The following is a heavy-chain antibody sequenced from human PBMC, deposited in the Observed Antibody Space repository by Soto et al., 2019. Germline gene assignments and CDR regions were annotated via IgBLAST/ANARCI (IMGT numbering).Heavy chain of an antibody. D-gene: IGHD3-3*01. V-gene: IGHV3-9*01. CDR3: AKGPRDGFWSGYDNGFDP. J-gene: IGHJ5*02. CDR2: ISWNSGSI. CDR1: GFTFDDYA. Sequence: EVQLVESGGGLVQPGRSLRLSCAASGFTFDDYAMHWVRQAPGKGLEWVSGISWNSGSIGYADSVKGRFTISRDNAKNSMYLQMNSLRAEDTALYYCAKGPRDGFWSGYDNGFDPWGQGTLVTVSS.